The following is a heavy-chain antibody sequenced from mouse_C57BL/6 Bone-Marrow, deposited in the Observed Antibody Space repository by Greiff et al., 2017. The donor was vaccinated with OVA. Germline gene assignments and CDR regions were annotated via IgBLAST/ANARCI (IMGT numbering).Heavy chain of an antibody. CDR2: IDPGNGDT. V-gene: IGHV14-4*01. D-gene: IGHD2-3*01. Sequence: VQLQQSGAELVRPGASVKLSCTASGFTIKDDYMHWVKQRPEQGLEWIGWIDPGNGDTEYASKFQGKATITADTSSNTAYLQLSSLTSEDPAVYYCTTRLLQSMDCGGRGTAATVTA. J-gene: IGHJ4*01. CDR3: TTRLLQSMDC. CDR1: GFTIKDDY.